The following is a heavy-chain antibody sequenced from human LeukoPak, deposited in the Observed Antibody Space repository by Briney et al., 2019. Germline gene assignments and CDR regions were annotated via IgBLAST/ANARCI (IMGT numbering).Heavy chain of an antibody. Sequence: ASVKVSCKASGYTFTSYDINWVRQATGQGLEWMGWMNPNSGNTGYAQKFQGRVTITRNTSISTAYMELSSLRSEDTAVYYCASLLMVYDDFDYWGQGTLVTVSS. CDR1: GYTFTSYD. J-gene: IGHJ4*02. CDR3: ASLLMVYDDFDY. CDR2: MNPNSGNT. D-gene: IGHD2-8*01. V-gene: IGHV1-8*03.